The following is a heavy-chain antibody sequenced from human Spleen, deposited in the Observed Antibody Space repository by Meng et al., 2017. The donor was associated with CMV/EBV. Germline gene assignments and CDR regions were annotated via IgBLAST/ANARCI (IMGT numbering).Heavy chain of an antibody. V-gene: IGHV3-7*01. CDR1: GFTFSSYN. J-gene: IGHJ5*02. D-gene: IGHD3-3*01. CDR3: ARGSQQRGITIFGVVIKYNWFDP. CDR2: IKQDGSEK. Sequence: GESLKISCAASGFTFSSYNMNWVRQAPGKGLEWVANIKQDGSEKYYVDSVKGRFTISRDNAKNSLYLKMNSLRAEDTAVYYCARGSQQRGITIFGVVIKYNWFDPWGQGTLVTVSS.